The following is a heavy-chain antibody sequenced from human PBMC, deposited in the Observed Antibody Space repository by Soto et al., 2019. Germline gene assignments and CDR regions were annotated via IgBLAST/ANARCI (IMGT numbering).Heavy chain of an antibody. CDR3: TRLNYYDSSGYPAYDAFDI. CDR1: GYSFTSHW. D-gene: IGHD3-22*01. CDR2: IYPGDSDT. J-gene: IGHJ3*02. Sequence: PGESLKISCKGSGYSFTSHWIGWVRQMPGKGLEWMGIIYPGDSDTRYSPSFQGQVSISADKSISTAYLQWSSLRASDTAMYYCTRLNYYDSSGYPAYDAFDIWGQGXMVTVSS. V-gene: IGHV5-51*01.